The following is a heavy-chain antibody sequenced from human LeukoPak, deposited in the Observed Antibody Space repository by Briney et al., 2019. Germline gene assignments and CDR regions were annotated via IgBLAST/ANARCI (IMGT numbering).Heavy chain of an antibody. Sequence: GGSLRLSCAASGFTFSSYAMSWVRQAPGKGLEWVSAISGSGGSTYYADSVKGRFTISRDNSKNTLYLQMNSLRAEDTAVYYCAKGGDFWSDYSPYFDYWGQGTLVTVSS. CDR2: ISGSGGST. J-gene: IGHJ4*02. V-gene: IGHV3-23*01. D-gene: IGHD3-3*01. CDR3: AKGGDFWSDYSPYFDY. CDR1: GFTFSSYA.